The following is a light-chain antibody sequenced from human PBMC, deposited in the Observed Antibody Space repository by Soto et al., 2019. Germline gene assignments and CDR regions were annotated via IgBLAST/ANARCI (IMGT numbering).Light chain of an antibody. J-gene: IGKJ1*01. CDR1: QSVSNN. V-gene: IGKV3-15*01. CDR2: VAS. CDR3: QQYNNWWT. Sequence: EIVMTQSPATLSASPGERATLSCRASQSVSNNLAWYHQKPGQSPRLLIYVASTRATGIPASFRCSRSVTEFTHTISSLQPEDFAVYYCQQYNNWWTFGQGTKVEIK.